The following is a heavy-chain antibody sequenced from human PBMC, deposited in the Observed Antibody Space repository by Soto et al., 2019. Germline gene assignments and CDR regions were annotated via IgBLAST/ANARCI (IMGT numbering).Heavy chain of an antibody. J-gene: IGHJ4*02. CDR3: VRWAYDWPGTDF. D-gene: IGHD3-9*01. CDR1: GFTFGNYW. Sequence: EVQLVESGGSLVQPGGSLRLSCAAAGFTFGNYWMHWIRQIPGKGFVWVSRMDASGYYTDYADSVKGRFTISRDNAKSTLFLQMNGLRVEDTGLYFCVRWAYDWPGTDFWGQGTLVTVSS. CDR2: MDASGYYT. V-gene: IGHV3-74*01.